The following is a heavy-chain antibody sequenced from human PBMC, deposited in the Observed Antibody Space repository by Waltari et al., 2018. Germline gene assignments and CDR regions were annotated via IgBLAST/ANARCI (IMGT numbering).Heavy chain of an antibody. V-gene: IGHV3-7*04. Sequence: EVQLVESGGGLVQPGGSLRLSCAASGFTFSSYWMSWVRQAPGKGLEWVANIKLDGSEKYYVDSVQGRFTISRDNAKNSLYLQMNSLGAEDTAVEYFARAGFYGESYWGQGTLVNVSA. CDR3: ARAGFYGESY. J-gene: IGHJ4*02. D-gene: IGHD4-17*01. CDR2: IKLDGSEK. CDR1: GFTFSSYW.